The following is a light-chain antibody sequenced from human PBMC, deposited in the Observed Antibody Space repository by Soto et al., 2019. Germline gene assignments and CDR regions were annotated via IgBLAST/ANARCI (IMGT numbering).Light chain of an antibody. J-gene: IGKJ2*03. CDR3: MRALQTPYS. CDR2: LAS. CDR1: QSLLHSNGYNY. Sequence: DIVMTQSPLSLPVTPGEPASISCRSSQSLLHSNGYNYLDWYLQKPGQSPQLLIYLASARAAGVPARFIGSGSGTDFTLRISRVEAEDVGIYYCMRALQTPYSFGQGTKLEIK. V-gene: IGKV2-28*01.